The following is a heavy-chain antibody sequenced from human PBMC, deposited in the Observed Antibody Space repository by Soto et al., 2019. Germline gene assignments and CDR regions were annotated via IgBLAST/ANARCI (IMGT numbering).Heavy chain of an antibody. D-gene: IGHD6-19*01. CDR2: ISYDGSNK. V-gene: IGHV3-30*18. Sequence: QVPLVESGGGVVQPGRSLRLSCAASGFTFSTYGMHWVRQAPGKGLEWVAVISYDGSNKYYLDSVKGRFTIYRDNSKNTLYLQMNSLRAEDTAVYFCAKDRFEWRWLVSSFDYWGQGTLVTVSS. CDR1: GFTFSTYG. J-gene: IGHJ4*02. CDR3: AKDRFEWRWLVSSFDY.